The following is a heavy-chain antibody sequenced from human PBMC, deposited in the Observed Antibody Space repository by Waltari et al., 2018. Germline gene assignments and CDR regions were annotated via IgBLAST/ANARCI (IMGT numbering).Heavy chain of an antibody. J-gene: IGHJ6*02. D-gene: IGHD2-21*02. CDR3: AKPPDYGGNSGAYYYGMDV. Sequence: EVQLLESGGGLVQPGGSLRLSCAASGFTFSSYAMSWVRPAPGKGLEWVSAISGSGGSTYYADSVKGRFTISRDNSKNTLYLQMNSLRAEDTAVYYCAKPPDYGGNSGAYYYGMDVWGQGTTVTVSS. CDR1: GFTFSSYA. V-gene: IGHV3-23*01. CDR2: ISGSGGST.